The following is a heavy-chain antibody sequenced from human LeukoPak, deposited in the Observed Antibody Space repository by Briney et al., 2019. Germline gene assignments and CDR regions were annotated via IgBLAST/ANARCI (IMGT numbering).Heavy chain of an antibody. J-gene: IGHJ4*02. CDR3: ARNALEWLFGSTYFDY. D-gene: IGHD3-3*01. Sequence: SETLSLTCAVYGGSFSGYYWSWIRQPPGKGLEWIGEINHSGSTNYNPSLKSRVIISVDTSKNQFSLKLSSVTAADTAVYYCARNALEWLFGSTYFDYWGQGTLVTVSS. CDR2: INHSGST. CDR1: GGSFSGYY. V-gene: IGHV4-34*01.